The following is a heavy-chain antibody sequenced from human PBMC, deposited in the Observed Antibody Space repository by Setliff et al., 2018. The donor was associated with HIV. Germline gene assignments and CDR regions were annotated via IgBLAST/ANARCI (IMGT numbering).Heavy chain of an antibody. D-gene: IGHD3-3*01. CDR2: IYNGGAS. J-gene: IGHJ5*02. CDR3: AREAPSEPTRYYNFWSGYPDWFDP. CDR1: GDSIISGSYY. V-gene: IGHV4-39*07. Sequence: PSETLSLTCIVPGDSIISGSYYWAWIRQPPGKGLEWIGTIYNGGASHYNPSLKSRVIIFLDPSKNQFSLELTSVTAADTAVYYCAREAPSEPTRYYNFWSGYPDWFDPWGPGTLVTVSS.